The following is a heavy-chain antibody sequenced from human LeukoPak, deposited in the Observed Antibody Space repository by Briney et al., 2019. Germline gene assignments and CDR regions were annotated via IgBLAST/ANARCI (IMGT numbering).Heavy chain of an antibody. D-gene: IGHD3-9*01. CDR1: GFTFSNAW. Sequence: GGSLRLSCAASGFTFSNAWMTWVRQAPGKGLEWVGRLKSKTDGGTTDYAAPVKGRFTISRDDSKNTLYLQMNSLKTEDTAVYYCTTRLRYFDWTIYDFDYWGQGPRSPSPQ. CDR3: TTRLRYFDWTIYDFDY. J-gene: IGHJ4*02. CDR2: LKSKTDGGTT. V-gene: IGHV3-15*01.